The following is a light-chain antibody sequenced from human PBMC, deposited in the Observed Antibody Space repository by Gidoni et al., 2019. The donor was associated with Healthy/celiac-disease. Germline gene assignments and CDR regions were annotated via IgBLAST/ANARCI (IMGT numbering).Light chain of an antibody. CDR3: MQALQTPLT. Sequence: DIVMTHSPLSLPVTPGEPASISCRSGQSLLHSNGYNYLDWYLQKPGQSPQLLIYLGSNRASGVPDRFSGSGSGTDFTLKISRVEAEDVGVYYCMQALQTPLTFXGXTKVEIK. CDR2: LGS. V-gene: IGKV2-28*01. CDR1: QSLLHSNGYNY. J-gene: IGKJ4*01.